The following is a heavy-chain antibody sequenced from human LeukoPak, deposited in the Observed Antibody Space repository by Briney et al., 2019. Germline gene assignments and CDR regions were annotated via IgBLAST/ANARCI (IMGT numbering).Heavy chain of an antibody. Sequence: SETLSPTCTVSGGSINSGDYYWSWIRQPPGKGLEWIGYIYYSGNTYYNPSLKSRVTISVDTSKNQFSLKLSSVTAADTAVYYCARLIVGATDFDYWGQGTLVTVSS. D-gene: IGHD1-26*01. CDR2: IYYSGNT. CDR1: GGSINSGDYY. J-gene: IGHJ4*02. V-gene: IGHV4-30-4*01. CDR3: ARLIVGATDFDY.